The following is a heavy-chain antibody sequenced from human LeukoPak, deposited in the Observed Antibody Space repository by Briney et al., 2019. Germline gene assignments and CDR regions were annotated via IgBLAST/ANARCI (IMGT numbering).Heavy chain of an antibody. Sequence: PGGSLRLSCAASKYTFRDYYMSWVRQAPGKGLEWIACISSNGRTIYYADSVRGRFTISRDNDKSSMYLLMNSLRVDDTAVYYCVRDSPRVRGWFDPWGQGTLVTVSS. CDR1: KYTFRDYY. CDR2: ISSNGRTI. J-gene: IGHJ5*02. D-gene: IGHD3-10*01. CDR3: VRDSPRVRGWFDP. V-gene: IGHV3-11*01.